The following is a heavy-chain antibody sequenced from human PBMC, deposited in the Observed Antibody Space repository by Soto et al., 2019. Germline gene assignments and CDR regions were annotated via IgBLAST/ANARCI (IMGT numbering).Heavy chain of an antibody. CDR2: IYYSGST. CDR3: ARLLKPTHGYCSGGSCYDY. V-gene: IGHV4-39*01. CDR1: GGSISSSSYY. Sequence: ETLSLTCTVSGGSISSSSYYWGWIRQPPGKGLEWIGSIYYSGSTYYNPSLKSRVTISVDTSKNQFSLKLSSVTAADTAVYYCARLLKPTHGYCSGGSCYDYWGQGTLVTVSS. D-gene: IGHD2-15*01. J-gene: IGHJ4*02.